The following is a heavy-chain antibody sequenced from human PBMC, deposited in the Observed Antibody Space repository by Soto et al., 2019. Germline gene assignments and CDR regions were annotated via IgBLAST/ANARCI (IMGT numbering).Heavy chain of an antibody. Sequence: ASVKVSCKASGYTFTTYTVHWVRQAPGQRLEWMGWINSGNGDTKYSQKFQGRVSITRDTSASTAYMELSSLISEDTAVYFCAREIDRQIERYFEYWGQGTLVTVSS. V-gene: IGHV1-3*01. CDR3: AREIDRQIERYFEY. CDR2: INSGNGDT. D-gene: IGHD3-22*01. J-gene: IGHJ4*02. CDR1: GYTFTTYT.